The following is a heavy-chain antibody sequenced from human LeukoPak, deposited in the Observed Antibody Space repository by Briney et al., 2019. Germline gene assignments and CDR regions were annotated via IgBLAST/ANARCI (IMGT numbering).Heavy chain of an antibody. Sequence: SETLPLTCTVSGGSISSYYWSWIRQPAGKGLEWIGRIYTSGSTNYNPSLKSRVTMSVDTSKKQFSLKLSSVAAADTAVYYCTRGRGITMIRGVRPPRGWFDPWGQGTLVTVSS. CDR2: IYTSGST. CDR1: GGSISSYY. J-gene: IGHJ5*02. D-gene: IGHD3-10*01. V-gene: IGHV4-4*07. CDR3: TRGRGITMIRGVRPPRGWFDP.